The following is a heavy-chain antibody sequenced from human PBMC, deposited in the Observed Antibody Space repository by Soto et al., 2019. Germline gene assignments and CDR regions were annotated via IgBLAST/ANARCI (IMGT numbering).Heavy chain of an antibody. CDR2: IRSNADGGTT. Sequence: EVQLVESGGGLVRPGWSLRLSCAASGLTFSNVWMSWVRQAPGKGLEWVGRIRSNADGGTTDYAAPVKGRFTISRDDSKNTLYLQMNGLKTEDTALYYCTTTRDPDDYWGRGTLVTVSS. J-gene: IGHJ4*02. CDR1: GLTFSNVW. CDR3: TTTRDPDDY. V-gene: IGHV3-15*01.